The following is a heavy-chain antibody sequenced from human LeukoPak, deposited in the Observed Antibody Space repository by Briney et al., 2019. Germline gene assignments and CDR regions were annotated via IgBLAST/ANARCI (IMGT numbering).Heavy chain of an antibody. Sequence: ASEALSLTCTVSGGSISSSDYYWGWIRQPPGKGLEWIASVYYSGSAYYNPSLKSRVTISVDTSKNQFSLKLSSVTAADTAVFYCARRISGPDYFDYWGQGTLVTVSS. CDR2: VYYSGSA. J-gene: IGHJ4*02. CDR3: ARRISGPDYFDY. D-gene: IGHD2/OR15-2a*01. V-gene: IGHV4-39*01. CDR1: GGSISSSDYY.